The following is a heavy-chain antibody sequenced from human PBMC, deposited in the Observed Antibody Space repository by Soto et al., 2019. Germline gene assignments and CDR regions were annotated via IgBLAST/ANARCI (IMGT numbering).Heavy chain of an antibody. CDR1: GFTFSSYA. D-gene: IGHD6-13*01. Sequence: QVQLVESGGGVVQPGRSLRLSCAASGFTFSSYAMHWVRQAPGKGLEWVAVISYDASNKYYADSVKGRFTISRDNSKNRRYLQMNSLRAEDTAVYYCARGYSSSSPAFDYWGQGTLVTVSS. CDR2: ISYDASNK. V-gene: IGHV3-30-3*01. CDR3: ARGYSSSSPAFDY. J-gene: IGHJ4*02.